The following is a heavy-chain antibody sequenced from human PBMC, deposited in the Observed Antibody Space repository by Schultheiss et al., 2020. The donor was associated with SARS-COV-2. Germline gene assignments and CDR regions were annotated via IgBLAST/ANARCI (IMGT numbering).Heavy chain of an antibody. D-gene: IGHD3-22*01. CDR2: IYYSGTT. Sequence: SETLSLTCAVYGGSFSGYFWSWIRQPPGKGLEWIGYIYYSGTTYYNPSLKTLLTISIDTSKNQFSLKLTSVTAADTAVYFCARGGSYVTDAFDIWGQGTMVTVSS. V-gene: IGHV4-34*09. CDR1: GGSFSGYF. J-gene: IGHJ3*02. CDR3: ARGGSYVTDAFDI.